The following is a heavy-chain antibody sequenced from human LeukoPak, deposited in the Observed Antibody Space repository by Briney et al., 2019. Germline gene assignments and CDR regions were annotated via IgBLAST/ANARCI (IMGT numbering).Heavy chain of an antibody. V-gene: IGHV3-21*01. CDR3: ATYGSGYYFDY. D-gene: IGHD3-10*01. J-gene: IGHJ4*02. Sequence: KSGGSLRLSCAASGFTFSSYSMNWVRQAPGKGLEWVSSISSSSSYIYYADSVEGRFTISRDNAKNSLYLQMNSLRAEDTAVYYCATYGSGYYFDYWGQGTLVTVSS. CDR1: GFTFSSYS. CDR2: ISSSSSYI.